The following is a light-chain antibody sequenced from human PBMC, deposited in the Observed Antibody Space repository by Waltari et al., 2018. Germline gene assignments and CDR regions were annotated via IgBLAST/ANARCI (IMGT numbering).Light chain of an antibody. V-gene: IGKV1-5*03. CDR3: QQYNSYSPVT. CDR2: KAS. CDR1: QSISSW. J-gene: IGKJ4*01. Sequence: DIQMTQSPSPLSASVGDRVTITCRASQSISSWLAWYQQKPGKAPKLLIYKASSLESGVPSRFTGSGSGTEFTLTISSLQPDDFAAYYCQQYNSYSPVTFGGGTKVEIK.